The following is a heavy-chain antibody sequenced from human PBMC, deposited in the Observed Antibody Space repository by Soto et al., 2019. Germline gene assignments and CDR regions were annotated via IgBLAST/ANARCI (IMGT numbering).Heavy chain of an antibody. V-gene: IGHV3-23*01. Sequence: GALRISCAGPGFNFCKYAMNWVRQTTEKGLEWVSAISGSGLSTKHADSVTGRFTISRDNSKNTLYLQMHRLRAEDTAVYYCAKDFTYYDILTGYYSPYYYGMDVWGQGTTVTVSS. CDR2: ISGSGLST. CDR1: GFNFCKYA. J-gene: IGHJ6*02. D-gene: IGHD3-9*01. CDR3: AKDFTYYDILTGYYSPYYYGMDV.